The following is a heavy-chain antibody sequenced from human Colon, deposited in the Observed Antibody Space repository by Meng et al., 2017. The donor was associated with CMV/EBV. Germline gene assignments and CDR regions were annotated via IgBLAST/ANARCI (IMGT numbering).Heavy chain of an antibody. Sequence: TFTSYGISWVRQAPGQGLEWMGWISVYNGNTNYAQKLQGRVTMTTDTSTSTAYMELRSLRSDDTAVYYCARAAMSRYYDFWSGYYFDYWGQGTLVTVSS. CDR1: TFTSYG. CDR3: ARAAMSRYYDFWSGYYFDY. V-gene: IGHV1-18*01. D-gene: IGHD3-3*01. CDR2: ISVYNGNT. J-gene: IGHJ4*02.